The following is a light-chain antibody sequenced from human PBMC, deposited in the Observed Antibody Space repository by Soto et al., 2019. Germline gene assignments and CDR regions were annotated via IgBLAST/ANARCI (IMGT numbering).Light chain of an antibody. CDR2: GAS. V-gene: IGKV3-15*01. Sequence: EIVMTQSPATLSVSPGERATLSCRASQSVSSNLAWYQQKPGQAPRLLIYGASTRATGIPARFSGSGSGTEFTLTISSLQSEDFAVYYRQQYNTWPLTLGGGTKVDIK. J-gene: IGKJ4*01. CDR1: QSVSSN. CDR3: QQYNTWPLT.